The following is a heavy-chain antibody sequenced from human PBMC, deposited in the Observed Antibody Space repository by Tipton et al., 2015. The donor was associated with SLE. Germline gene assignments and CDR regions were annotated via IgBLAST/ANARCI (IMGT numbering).Heavy chain of an antibody. Sequence: TLSLTCTVSGYSISSGYFWGWIRQPPGKRLEWIAYIYHSGITNYNPSLQSRVTISLDTSKNQFSLKLSSVTAADTAVYYCARDEYRYDGTGYHLLGHFDYWGQGTLVTVSS. CDR3: ARDEYRYDGTGYHLLGHFDY. CDR2: IYHSGIT. V-gene: IGHV4-38-2*02. CDR1: GYSISSGYF. D-gene: IGHD3-22*01. J-gene: IGHJ4*02.